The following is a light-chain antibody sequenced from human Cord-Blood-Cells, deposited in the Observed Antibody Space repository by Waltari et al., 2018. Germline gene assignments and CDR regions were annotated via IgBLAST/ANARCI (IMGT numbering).Light chain of an antibody. CDR1: SSNIGAGYD. V-gene: IGLV1-40*01. Sequence: QSVLTQPPSVSGAPGQRVTISCTGSSSNIGAGYDVLWYQQLPGTAPKLLIYGNSKRPAGVPDRFSGSKSGNTASLTISGLQAEDEADYYCCSYAGSYTWVFGGGTKLTVL. J-gene: IGLJ3*02. CDR2: GNS. CDR3: CSYAGSYTWV.